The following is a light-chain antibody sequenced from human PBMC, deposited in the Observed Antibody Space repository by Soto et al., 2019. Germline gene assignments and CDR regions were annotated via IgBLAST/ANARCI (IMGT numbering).Light chain of an antibody. CDR3: QQYGDSMGT. J-gene: IGKJ2*01. Sequence: EIVLTQSPGTLSLSPGERVTLSCRASQSVSSSYLAWYQQRPGQAPRLLIYGASSRAAGIPDRFSGSGSGTDFTLTISRLEPEDSAVYYCQQYGDSMGTFGQGTKLDIK. CDR1: QSVSSSY. CDR2: GAS. V-gene: IGKV3-20*01.